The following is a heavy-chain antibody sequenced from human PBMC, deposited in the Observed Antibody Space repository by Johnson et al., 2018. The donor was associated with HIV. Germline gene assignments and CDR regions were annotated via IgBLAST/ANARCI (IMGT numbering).Heavy chain of an antibody. D-gene: IGHD6-13*01. J-gene: IGHJ3*02. Sequence: QVQLVESGGGVVQPGGSLRLSCTASGFTFNNAWMTWVRQAPEKGLEWVAVISYDGSNTYYADSVKGRFTISRDNAKNSVYLQMNSLRAEDTAVYYCARSEDGSSWSNAFDIWGQGTMVTVSS. V-gene: IGHV3-30*03. CDR3: ARSEDGSSWSNAFDI. CDR1: GFTFNNAW. CDR2: ISYDGSNT.